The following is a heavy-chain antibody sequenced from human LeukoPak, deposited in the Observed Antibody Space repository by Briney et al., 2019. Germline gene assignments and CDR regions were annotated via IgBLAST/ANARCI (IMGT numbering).Heavy chain of an antibody. D-gene: IGHD7-27*01. CDR1: SGSIASTTW. J-gene: IGHJ5*02. Sequence: PSGTLSLTCAVSSGSIASTTWWSWVRPPPGKGLEWIGNIYHSGSTYYSPSLKSRVTLSVDTSKNQFSLKLSSVTAADTAVYYCAGLLNGGASHWFDPWGQGTLVTVSS. V-gene: IGHV4-4*02. CDR2: IYHSGST. CDR3: AGLLNGGASHWFDP.